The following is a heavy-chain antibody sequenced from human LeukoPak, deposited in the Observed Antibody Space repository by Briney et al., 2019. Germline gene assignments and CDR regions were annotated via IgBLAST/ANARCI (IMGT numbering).Heavy chain of an antibody. CDR2: INHSGST. D-gene: IGHD5-12*01. CDR3: ARDQGSYDLGSWFDP. J-gene: IGHJ5*02. CDR1: GGSFSGYY. Sequence: SETLSLTCAVYGGSFSGYYWSWIRQPPGKGLEWIGEINHSGSTNYNPSLKSRVTISVDTSKNQFSLKLNFVTAADTAVYYCARDQGSYDLGSWFDPWGQGTLVTVSS. V-gene: IGHV4-34*01.